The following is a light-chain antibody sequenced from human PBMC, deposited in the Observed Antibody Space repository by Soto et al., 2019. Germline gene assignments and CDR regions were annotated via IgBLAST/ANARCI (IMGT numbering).Light chain of an antibody. V-gene: IGLV2-23*02. CDR1: SSDVGSYNF. CDR3: SSYAGGGTFVL. Sequence: QSVLTQPASVSGSPGQSITISCTGTSSDVGSYNFVSWYQQHPGKAPKLMIYDVYRRPSGISNRFSGSKSGNTASLTISGLQAEYEADYYCSSYAGGGTFVLFGGGTKVTVL. CDR2: DVY. J-gene: IGLJ2*01.